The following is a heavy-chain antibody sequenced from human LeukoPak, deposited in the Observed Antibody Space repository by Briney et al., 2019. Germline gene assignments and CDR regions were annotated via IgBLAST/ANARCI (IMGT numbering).Heavy chain of an antibody. CDR1: GFTFSASA. CDR3: TSADYSDAYAYHFS. V-gene: IGHV3-73*01. CDR2: IRSKANNYAT. J-gene: IGHJ5*02. D-gene: IGHD3-16*01. Sequence: GGSLRLSCAASGFTFSASAMHWVRQASGKGLEWVGRIRSKANNYATAYAASVKGRFTISRDDSKNTAYLQMNSLKIEDTAVYYCTSADYSDAYAYHFSWGQGTLVTVSS.